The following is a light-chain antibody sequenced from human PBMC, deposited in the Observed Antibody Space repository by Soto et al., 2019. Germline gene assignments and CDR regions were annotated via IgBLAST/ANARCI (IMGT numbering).Light chain of an antibody. V-gene: IGKV1-17*01. J-gene: IGKJ4*01. CDR3: LQHNSYPPT. CDR1: QGIGSA. CDR2: AAS. Sequence: DIQMPQSPSSLSASVGDRVTITCRASQGIGSALGWYQQKPRKAPKRLIYAASSLQSGVPSRFSGSGSGTEFTRTISSLQPEDVATYYCLQHNSYPPTFGGGTKVELK.